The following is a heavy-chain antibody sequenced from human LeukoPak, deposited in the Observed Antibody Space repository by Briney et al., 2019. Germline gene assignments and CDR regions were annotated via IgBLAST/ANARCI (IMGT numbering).Heavy chain of an antibody. Sequence: PGGSLRLSCAASGFTFSSYSMHWVRQAPGKGLEWVSYISSSGSTIYYADSVKGRFTISRDNAKNSLYLQMNSLRAEDTAVYYCARASDILTGYYGLIDYWGQGTLVTVSS. V-gene: IGHV3-48*03. CDR1: GFTFSSYS. CDR3: ARASDILTGYYGLIDY. D-gene: IGHD3-9*01. CDR2: ISSSGSTI. J-gene: IGHJ4*02.